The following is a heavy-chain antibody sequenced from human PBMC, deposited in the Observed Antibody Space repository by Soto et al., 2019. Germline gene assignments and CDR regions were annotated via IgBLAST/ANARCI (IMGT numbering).Heavy chain of an antibody. CDR1: GYTFTNYA. CDR3: ARDGEDNVLRYFYWLFPAPSFFDY. D-gene: IGHD3-9*01. Sequence: GASVKVSCKASGYTFTNYAMHRVRQAPGQKNKRMGWINAGNGNTKYSQKFQGRVTITRDTSASTAYMELSSLRSEDTAVYYCARDGEDNVLRYFYWLFPAPSFFDYCGQGSLVTVSS. V-gene: IGHV1-3*01. J-gene: IGHJ4*02. CDR2: INAGNGNT.